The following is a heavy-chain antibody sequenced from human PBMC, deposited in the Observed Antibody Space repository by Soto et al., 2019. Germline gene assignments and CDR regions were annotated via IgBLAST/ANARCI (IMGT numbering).Heavy chain of an antibody. CDR1: GGSISSGGYY. CDR3: ARESKEGGFCFDN. CDR2: IYYSGST. D-gene: IGHD3-16*01. J-gene: IGHJ4*02. V-gene: IGHV4-31*03. Sequence: SETLSLTFTVSGGSISSGGYYWSWIRQHPGKGLEWIGYIYYSGSTYYNPSLKSRVTISVDTSKNQFSLKLSSVTAADTAVYYCARESKEGGFCFDNWGQGTLVTVSS.